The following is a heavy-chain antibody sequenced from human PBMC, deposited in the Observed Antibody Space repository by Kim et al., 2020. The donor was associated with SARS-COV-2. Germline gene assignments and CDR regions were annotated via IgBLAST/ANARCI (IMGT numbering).Heavy chain of an antibody. D-gene: IGHD3-22*01. CDR3: ARNYDSSGYYLKSYYFDY. J-gene: IGHJ4*02. CDR1: GGSISSWTYY. CDR2: IYYSGST. Sequence: ETLSLTCTVSGGSISSWTYYWGWIRQPPGKGLEWIGSIYYSGSTYYNLSLKSRVTISVDTSKNQFSLKLSSVTAADTAVYYCARNYDSSGYYLKSYYFDYWGQGTLVTVSS. V-gene: IGHV4-39*01.